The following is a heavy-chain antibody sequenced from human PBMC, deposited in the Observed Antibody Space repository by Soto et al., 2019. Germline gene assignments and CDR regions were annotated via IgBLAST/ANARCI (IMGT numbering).Heavy chain of an antibody. CDR2: ISYDERNK. D-gene: IGHD1-1*01. V-gene: IGHV3-30*04. CDR1: GFPFNKYS. CDR3: TSENSGYNWRHNYSHYGLDV. Sequence: QVQLVESGGGVVQPGRSLRLSCAASGFPFNKYSMHWVRQAPGKGLEWVAFISYDERNKYYADSVKGRFTVSRDNSRNTLHLPMNSLRGEDTAVYYCTSENSGYNWRHNYSHYGLDVGGQGTTVPVSS. J-gene: IGHJ6*02.